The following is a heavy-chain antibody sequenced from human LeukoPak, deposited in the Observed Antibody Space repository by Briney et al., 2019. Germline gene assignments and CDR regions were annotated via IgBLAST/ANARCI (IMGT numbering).Heavy chain of an antibody. J-gene: IGHJ5*02. D-gene: IGHD1-26*01. CDR3: ARHEYSGSYCGLSWFDP. CDR2: IYYSGST. Sequence: VKPSETLSLTCTVSGGSISSSGYYWGWIRQPPGKGLEWIASIYYSGSTYYNPSLKSRVTISVDTSKNQLSLKLSSLTAADTAVYYCARHEYSGSYCGLSWFDPWGQGTLVTVSS. V-gene: IGHV4-39*01. CDR1: GGSISSSGYY.